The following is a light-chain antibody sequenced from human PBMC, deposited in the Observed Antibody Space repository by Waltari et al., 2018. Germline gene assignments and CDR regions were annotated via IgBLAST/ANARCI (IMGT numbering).Light chain of an antibody. Sequence: QSALTQPASVSGSPGQSITISCTGTSSAIGGYNHVSWYQQHPGKAPTLMIYEVDNRPSGISNRFSGSKSGNTASLTISGLQTEDEADYYCISYTSSSTLVFGSGTKVTVL. CDR2: EVD. V-gene: IGLV2-14*01. J-gene: IGLJ1*01. CDR1: SSAIGGYNH. CDR3: ISYTSSSTLV.